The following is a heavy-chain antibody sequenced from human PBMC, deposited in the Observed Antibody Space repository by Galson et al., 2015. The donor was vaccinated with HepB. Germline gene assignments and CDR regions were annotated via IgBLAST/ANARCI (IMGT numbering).Heavy chain of an antibody. CDR3: ARHGDGYYSFDY. CDR1: GASISNSIYY. D-gene: IGHD5-24*01. Sequence: TLSLTCTVSGASISNSIYYWGWIRQPPGKGLEWIGTIYYSGSTYYNPSLKTRVTISVDTSRNRFSLKLSSVTAADTAVYYCARHGDGYYSFDYWGQGTLVTVSS. V-gene: IGHV4-39*01. CDR2: IYYSGST. J-gene: IGHJ4*02.